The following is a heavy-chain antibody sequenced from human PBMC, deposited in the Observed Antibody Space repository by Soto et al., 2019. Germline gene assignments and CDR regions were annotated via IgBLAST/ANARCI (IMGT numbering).Heavy chain of an antibody. Sequence: PSETLSLTCAVYGGSFSGYYWSWIRQPPGKGLEWIGEINHSGSTNYNPSLKSRVTISVDTSKNQFSLKLSSVTAADTAVYYCARGLRGYIVVVPAYYYYGMDVWGQGTTVTVSS. D-gene: IGHD2-2*01. J-gene: IGHJ6*02. CDR1: GGSFSGYY. V-gene: IGHV4-34*01. CDR2: INHSGST. CDR3: ARGLRGYIVVVPAYYYYGMDV.